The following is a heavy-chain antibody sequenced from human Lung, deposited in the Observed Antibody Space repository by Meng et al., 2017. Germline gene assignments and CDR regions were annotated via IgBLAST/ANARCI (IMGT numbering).Heavy chain of an antibody. D-gene: IGHD4-17*01. CDR3: ARGGVTTDD. Sequence: EVLLVEAGGGLVQSGGTLRLSCAASEFTFSTHWMHWVRQAPGKGLDWVSRITGDGSSTIYADSVQGRFTMSRDNAKNTLSLQMNSLRAEDTAVYYCARGGVTTDDWGQGTLVTVSS. CDR2: ITGDGSST. J-gene: IGHJ4*02. CDR1: EFTFSTHW. V-gene: IGHV3-74*01.